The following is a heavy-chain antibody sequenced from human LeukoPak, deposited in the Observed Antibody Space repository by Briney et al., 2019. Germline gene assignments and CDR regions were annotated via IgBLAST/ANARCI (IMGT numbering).Heavy chain of an antibody. V-gene: IGHV5-51*01. CDR3: ARLPDTVMAGDAFDI. CDR1: GYSFTSYW. D-gene: IGHD5-18*01. CDR2: IYPGDSDT. J-gene: IGHJ3*02. Sequence: EESLKISCKGSGYSFTSYWIGWVRQMPGKGLEWMGIIYPGDSDTRYSPSFQGQVTISADKSISTAYLQWSSLKASDTAMYYCARLPDTVMAGDAFDIWGQGTMVTVSS.